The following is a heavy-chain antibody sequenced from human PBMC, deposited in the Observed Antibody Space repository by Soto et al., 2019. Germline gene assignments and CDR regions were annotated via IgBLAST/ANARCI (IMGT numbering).Heavy chain of an antibody. J-gene: IGHJ4*02. Sequence: QLQLQESGPGLVKPSETLSLTCTVSGGSISSSSYYWAWIRQPPRKGLEWIGNMYYSGGTYYNPSLTSRVTISVDTSKNQFSLKLSSVTAADTAVYYCARLGDYVWGSYRFDYWGQGTLVTVSS. CDR2: MYYSGGT. CDR3: ARLGDYVWGSYRFDY. V-gene: IGHV4-39*01. CDR1: GGSISSSSYY. D-gene: IGHD3-16*02.